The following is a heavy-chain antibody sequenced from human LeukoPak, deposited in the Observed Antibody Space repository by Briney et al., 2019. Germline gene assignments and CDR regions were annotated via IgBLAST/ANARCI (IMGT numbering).Heavy chain of an antibody. CDR1: GYTFTSYG. Sequence: ASATVSCKASGYTFTSYGISWVRQAPGQGLEWMGWISAYNVNTNDAQKLQGRVTMTTDTSTTTAYMELRSLRSDDTAVYYCARVPVSGPGARFDYWGQGTLVTVSS. V-gene: IGHV1-18*01. CDR2: ISAYNVNT. D-gene: IGHD4-11*01. J-gene: IGHJ4*02. CDR3: ARVPVSGPGARFDY.